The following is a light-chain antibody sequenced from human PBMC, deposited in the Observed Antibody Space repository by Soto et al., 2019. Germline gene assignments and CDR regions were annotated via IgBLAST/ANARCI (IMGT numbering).Light chain of an antibody. CDR1: QGISSW. CDR3: KQGDCFPIT. V-gene: IGKV1-12*01. Sequence: DIQMTQSPSSVSASVGDRVTITCRASQGISSWLAWYQQKPGRVPKLLIYAASSLQSGVPSRFSRSGSATDFTLTISSLQPEDFATDYCKQGDCFPITFGQGTRLEI. CDR2: AAS. J-gene: IGKJ5*01.